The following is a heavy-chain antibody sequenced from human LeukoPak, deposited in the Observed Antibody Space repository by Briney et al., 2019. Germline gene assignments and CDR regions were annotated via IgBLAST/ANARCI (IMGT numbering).Heavy chain of an antibody. Sequence: GGSLRLSCAASGFTFSSYAMSWVRQAPGKGLEWVSAISGSGGSTYYADSVKGRFTISRDNSKNTLYLQMSSLRAEDTAVYYCAKDSGDYYDSSGPGFDYWGQGTLVTVSS. CDR1: GFTFSSYA. CDR2: ISGSGGST. CDR3: AKDSGDYYDSSGPGFDY. J-gene: IGHJ4*02. D-gene: IGHD3-22*01. V-gene: IGHV3-23*01.